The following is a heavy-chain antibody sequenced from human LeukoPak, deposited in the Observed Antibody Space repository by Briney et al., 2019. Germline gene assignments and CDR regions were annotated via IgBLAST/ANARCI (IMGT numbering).Heavy chain of an antibody. CDR3: ARVPHIVVVPAAPGGDYYYYYGMDV. CDR1: GGTFSSYA. V-gene: IGHV1-69*13. D-gene: IGHD2-2*01. J-gene: IGHJ6*02. CDR2: IIPIFGTA. Sequence: PKASVKVSCKASGGTFSSYAISWVRQAPGQGLEWMGGIIPIFGTANYAQKFQGRVTITADESTSTAYMELSSLRSEDTAVYYCARVPHIVVVPAAPGGDYYYYYGMDVWGQGPTVTVSS.